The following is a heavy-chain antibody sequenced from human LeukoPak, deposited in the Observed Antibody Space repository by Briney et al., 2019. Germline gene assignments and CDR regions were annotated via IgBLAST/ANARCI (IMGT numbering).Heavy chain of an antibody. CDR2: INQDGSGK. CDR3: AREGYGRLVAHFDY. V-gene: IGHV3-7*01. D-gene: IGHD3-16*01. CDR1: GFILSGYW. Sequence: GGSLRLSCAASGFILSGYWMSWVRQAPGKGLEWVASINQDGSGKYYVDSVKGRFTISRDNAKNSLYLQMNSLRAEDTAVYYCAREGYGRLVAHFDYWGQGTLVTVSS. J-gene: IGHJ4*02.